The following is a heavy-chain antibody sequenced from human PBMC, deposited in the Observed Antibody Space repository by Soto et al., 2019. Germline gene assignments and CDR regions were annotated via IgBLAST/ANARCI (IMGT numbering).Heavy chain of an antibody. V-gene: IGHV4-39*01. Sequence: SETISVTCTVADGSSISSSDYWDWINQPPGKGLEWIGSIYYSGSTYYNPSLKSRVTISVDTSKNQFSLKLSSVTAADTAVYYCARHAAANYYGSGSYYHDAFDIWGQGTMVTVSS. CDR3: ARHAAANYYGSGSYYHDAFDI. CDR2: IYYSGST. D-gene: IGHD3-10*01. J-gene: IGHJ3*02. CDR1: DGSSISSSDY.